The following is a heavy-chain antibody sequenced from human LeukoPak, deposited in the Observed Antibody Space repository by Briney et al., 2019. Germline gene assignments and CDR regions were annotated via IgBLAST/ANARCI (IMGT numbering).Heavy chain of an antibody. CDR3: ARDPNYYGSGSYSYFDY. D-gene: IGHD3-10*01. CDR2: IIPIFGTA. J-gene: IGHJ4*02. CDR1: GGTFGSYA. V-gene: IGHV1-69*01. Sequence: SVKVSCKASGGTFGSYAISWVRQAPGQGLEWMGGIIPIFGTANYAQKFQGRVTITADESTSTAYMELSSLRSEDTAVYYCARDPNYYGSGSYSYFDYWGQGTLVTVSS.